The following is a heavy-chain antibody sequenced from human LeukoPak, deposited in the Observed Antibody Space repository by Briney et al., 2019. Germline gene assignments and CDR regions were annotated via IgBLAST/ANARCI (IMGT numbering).Heavy chain of an antibody. J-gene: IGHJ4*02. CDR1: GFTFTCCW. CDR3: ARVPGKTRYFDY. CDR2: INQGGRKK. Sequence: GVSLSLTCAAYGFTFTCCWRSWLRQTQGKEREGVASINQGGRKKFYEHPVRGRITIYRDNAKNSLDLQVNSLSAEDIALYECARVPGKTRYFDYWGQGILVTVSS. V-gene: IGHV3-7*01. D-gene: IGHD1-26*01.